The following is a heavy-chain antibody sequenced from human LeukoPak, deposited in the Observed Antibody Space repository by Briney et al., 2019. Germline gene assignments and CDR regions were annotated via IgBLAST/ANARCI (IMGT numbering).Heavy chain of an antibody. CDR2: IYYSGST. CDR3: ARACSGSYYWYFDL. Sequence: SETLSLTCTVSGGSISSYYWSWIRQPPGKGLEWIGYIYYSGSTNYNPSLKSRVTISVDTSKNQFSLKLSSVTAADTAVYYCARACSGSYYWYFDLWGRGTLVTVSS. D-gene: IGHD1-26*01. CDR1: GGSISSYY. J-gene: IGHJ2*01. V-gene: IGHV4-59*01.